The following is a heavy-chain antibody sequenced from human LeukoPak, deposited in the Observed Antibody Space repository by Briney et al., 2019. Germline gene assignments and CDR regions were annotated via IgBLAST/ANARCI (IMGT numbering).Heavy chain of an antibody. V-gene: IGHV3-15*01. CDR2: IKSKTDGGTT. J-gene: IGHJ4*02. CDR3: TTDPTVTTLDY. Sequence: GSLRLSCAASGFTLSNAWMSWVRQAPGKGLEWVGRIKSKTDGGTTDYAAPVKGRFTISRDDSKNTLYLQMNSLKTEDTAVYYCTTDPTVTTLDYWGQGTLVTVSS. D-gene: IGHD4-17*01. CDR1: GFTLSNAW.